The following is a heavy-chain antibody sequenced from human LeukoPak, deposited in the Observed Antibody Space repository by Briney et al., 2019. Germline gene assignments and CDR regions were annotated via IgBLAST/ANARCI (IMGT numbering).Heavy chain of an antibody. Sequence: GGSLRLSCAASGFSFSIYAMSWVRQAPGKGLEWVSAISPGGDTIYYLDSVKGRLTISRDNSKNTLYLQMDSLRAEDTAVYYCARRTTVVGPAPFDHWGQGTLVTVSS. CDR3: ARRTTVVGPAPFDH. CDR2: ISPGGDTI. J-gene: IGHJ4*02. CDR1: GFSFSIYA. D-gene: IGHD4-23*01. V-gene: IGHV3-23*01.